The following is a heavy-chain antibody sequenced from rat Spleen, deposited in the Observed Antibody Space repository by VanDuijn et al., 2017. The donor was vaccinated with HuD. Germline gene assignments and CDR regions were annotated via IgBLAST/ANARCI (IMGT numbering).Heavy chain of an antibody. D-gene: IGHD1-6*01. J-gene: IGHJ2*01. CDR2: ISSSSGT. V-gene: IGHV5-62*01. CDR3: ARSSYTTDGDY. CDR1: GFTFSSYG. Sequence: AVQLVESGGGLVQPGKSLKLSCSASGFTFSSYGMHWIRQAPGKGLDWVAYISSSSGTVYADAVKERFTISRDNAKNTLYLQLNSLKSEDTAIYYCARSSYTTDGDYWGQGVMVTVSS.